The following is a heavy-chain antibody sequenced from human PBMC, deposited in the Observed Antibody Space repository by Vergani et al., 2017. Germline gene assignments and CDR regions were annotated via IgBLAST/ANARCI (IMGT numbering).Heavy chain of an antibody. CDR1: GGSFSGYY. V-gene: IGHV4-34*01. D-gene: IGHD6-6*01. CDR3: AGGTMDSSSHFFDY. CDR2: INHSGST. J-gene: IGHJ4*02. Sequence: QVQLQQWGAGLLKPSETLSLTCAVYGGSFSGYYWSWIRQPPGKGLEWIGEINHSGSTNYNPSLKSRVTISVDTSKNQFSLKLSSVTAADTAVYYCAGGTMDSSSHFFDYWGQGTLVTVSS.